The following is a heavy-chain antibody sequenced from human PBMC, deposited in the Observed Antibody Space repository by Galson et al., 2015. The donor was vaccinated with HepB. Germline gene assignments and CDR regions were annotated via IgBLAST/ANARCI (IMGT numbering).Heavy chain of an antibody. Sequence: SVKVSCKASGGTFSSYAISWVRQAPGQGLEWMGGIIPIFGTANYAQKFQGRVTITADESTSTAYMELSSLRSEDTAVYYCARDPPALGYDSSGYRDDAFDIWGQGTMVTVSS. CDR1: GGTFSSYA. D-gene: IGHD3-22*01. CDR3: ARDPPALGYDSSGYRDDAFDI. CDR2: IIPIFGTA. V-gene: IGHV1-69*13. J-gene: IGHJ3*02.